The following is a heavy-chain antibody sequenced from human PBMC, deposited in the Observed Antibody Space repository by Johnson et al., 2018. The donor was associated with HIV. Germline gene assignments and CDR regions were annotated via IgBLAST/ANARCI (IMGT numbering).Heavy chain of an antibody. J-gene: IGHJ1*01. Sequence: VQLVESGGGLVQPGRSLKLSCAASGFTFDDYAMHWVRQAPGKGLEWVSGISWNSGSIGYADSVRGRFTISRDNAKNSLYLQMNSLRAEDTALYYCARDRTGDLGLQWAMWG. CDR1: GFTFDDYA. CDR2: ISWNSGSI. D-gene: IGHD7-27*01. CDR3: ARDRTGDLGLQWAM. V-gene: IGHV3-9*01.